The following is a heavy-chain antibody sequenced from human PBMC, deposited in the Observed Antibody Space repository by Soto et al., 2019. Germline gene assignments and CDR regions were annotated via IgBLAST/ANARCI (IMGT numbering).Heavy chain of an antibody. J-gene: IGHJ4*02. V-gene: IGHV4-34*01. D-gene: IGHD1-1*01. CDR1: GGSFSGYY. CDR2: INHSGST. CDR3: ARGVELEPTNFDY. Sequence: TLSLTCAVYGGSFSGYYWSWIRQPPGKGLEWIGEINHSGSTNYNPSLKSRVTISVDTSKNQFSLKLSSVTAADTAVYYCARGVELEPTNFDYWGQGTLVTVSS.